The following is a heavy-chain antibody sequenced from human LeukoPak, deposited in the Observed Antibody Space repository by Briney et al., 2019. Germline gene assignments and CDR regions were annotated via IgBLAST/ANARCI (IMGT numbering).Heavy chain of an antibody. V-gene: IGHV3-74*01. CDR1: GFTFNTHW. D-gene: IGHD2-21*01. CDR2: IDRDGTTT. J-gene: IGHJ4*02. CDR3: AKGDCGNIICNGGHFDY. Sequence: QPGGSLRLSCAASGFTFNTHWMHWVRQAPGKGLEWVSRIDRDGTTTNYADSVKGRLTISRDNSRNTLYLQMNSLRAEDTAVYYCAKGDCGNIICNGGHFDYWGQGTLVTVSS.